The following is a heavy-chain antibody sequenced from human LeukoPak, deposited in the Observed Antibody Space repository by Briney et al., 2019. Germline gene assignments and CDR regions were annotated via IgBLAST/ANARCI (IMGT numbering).Heavy chain of an antibody. CDR2: IYHSGTT. CDR1: GGSISSSNW. Sequence: ASETLSLTCAVSGGSISSSNWWSWVRQPPGEGLDWIGEIYHSGTTNYNTSLKSRVTISVDKSKNQFSLKLTSVTAADTAVYYCARADASGSYFWGQGTLVTVSS. J-gene: IGHJ4*02. D-gene: IGHD3-10*01. CDR3: ARADASGSYF. V-gene: IGHV4-4*02.